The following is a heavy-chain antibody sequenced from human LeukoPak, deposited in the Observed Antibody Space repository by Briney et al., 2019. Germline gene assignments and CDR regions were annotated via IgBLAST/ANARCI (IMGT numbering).Heavy chain of an antibody. V-gene: IGHV4-34*01. CDR3: ARASADSSSWHDHPTTNMDV. CDR2: INHSGST. CDR1: GGSISNYY. Sequence: SETLSLTCTVSGGSISNYYWSWIRQPPGKGLEWIGEINHSGSTNYNPSLKSRVTISVDTSKNQFSLKLSSVTAADTAVYYCARASADSSSWHDHPTTNMDVWGQGTTVTVSS. J-gene: IGHJ6*02. D-gene: IGHD6-13*01.